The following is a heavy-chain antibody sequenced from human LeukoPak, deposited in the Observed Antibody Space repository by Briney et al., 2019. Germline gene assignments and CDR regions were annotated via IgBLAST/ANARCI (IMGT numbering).Heavy chain of an antibody. D-gene: IGHD4-17*01. Sequence: PSETLSLTCTVSGGSISSSSYYWGWIRQPPGKGLEWIGSIFYTGSTYYNPSLKSRVTISIDTSKNQFSLKLSSVTAADTAVYYCATPVDYGDYWYFDLWGRGTLVTVSS. V-gene: IGHV4-39*01. CDR3: ATPVDYGDYWYFDL. CDR2: IFYTGST. J-gene: IGHJ2*01. CDR1: GGSISSSSYY.